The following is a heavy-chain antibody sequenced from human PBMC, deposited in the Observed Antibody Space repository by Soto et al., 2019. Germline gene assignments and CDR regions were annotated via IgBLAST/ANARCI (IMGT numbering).Heavy chain of an antibody. V-gene: IGHV4-59*01. J-gene: IGHJ4*02. D-gene: IGHD1-1*01. CDR3: ARLQLVQKVIDY. Sequence: SETLSLTCTVSGDSISTYYWSWIRQPPGKGLQWIGYIFYSGGTAYNPSLKSRVTISLDMSKKQISLKLSSVTTADTATYFCARLQLVQKVIDYWGQGTLVTVS. CDR1: GDSISTYY. CDR2: IFYSGGT.